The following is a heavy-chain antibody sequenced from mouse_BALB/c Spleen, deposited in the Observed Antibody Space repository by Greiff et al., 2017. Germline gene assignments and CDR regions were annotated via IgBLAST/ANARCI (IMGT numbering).Heavy chain of an antibody. D-gene: IGHD4-1*01. V-gene: IGHV5-12-2*01. CDR2: ISNGGGST. CDR3: ARQELGRFAY. Sequence: EVQLQESGGGLVQPGGSLKLSCAASGFTFSSYTMSWVRQTPEKRLEWVAYISNGGGSTYYPDTVKGRFTIFRDNAKNTLYLQMSSLKSEDTAMYYCARQELGRFAYWGQGTPVTVSA. CDR1: GFTFSSYT. J-gene: IGHJ3*01.